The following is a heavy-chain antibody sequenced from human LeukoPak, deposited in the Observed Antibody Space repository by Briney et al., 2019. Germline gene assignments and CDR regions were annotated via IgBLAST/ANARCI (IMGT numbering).Heavy chain of an antibody. J-gene: IGHJ4*02. CDR3: ANGGYYDSSGCDY. D-gene: IGHD3-22*01. CDR2: ISYDGSNK. V-gene: IGHV3-30*18. CDR1: GFTFSSYG. Sequence: GGSLRLSCAASGFTFSSYGMHWVRQAPGKGLEWVAVISYDGSNKYYADSVKGRFTISRDNSKNTLYLQMNSLRAEDTAVHYCANGGYYDSSGCDYWGQGTLVTVSS.